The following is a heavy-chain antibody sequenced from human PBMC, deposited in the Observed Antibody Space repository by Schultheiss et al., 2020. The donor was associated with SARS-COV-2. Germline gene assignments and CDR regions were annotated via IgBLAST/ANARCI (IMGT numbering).Heavy chain of an antibody. CDR2: ISSSSSYT. J-gene: IGHJ6*02. V-gene: IGHV3-11*06. CDR3: ARGDTAMPGDAYYYYYGMDV. Sequence: GGSLRLSCAASGFTFSDYYMSWIRQAPGKGLEWVSYISSSSSYTNYADSVKGRLTISRDNAKNTLYLQMNSLRAEDTAVYYCARGDTAMPGDAYYYYYGMDVWGQGTTVTGSS. D-gene: IGHD5-18*01. CDR1: GFTFSDYY.